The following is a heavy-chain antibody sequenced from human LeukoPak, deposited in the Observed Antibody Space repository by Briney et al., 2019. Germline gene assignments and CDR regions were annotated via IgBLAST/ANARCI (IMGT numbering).Heavy chain of an antibody. Sequence: GGSLRLPCAASGFTYSSYWMNWVRQAPGKGLVWVSRIASDGSSTTYADSVKGRFSISRDNAKNTLYLQMNSLRVEDTAVYYCARGRPHGNDYWGQGTLVTVSS. J-gene: IGHJ4*02. CDR2: IASDGSST. CDR3: ARGRPHGNDY. D-gene: IGHD4-23*01. CDR1: GFTYSSYW. V-gene: IGHV3-74*01.